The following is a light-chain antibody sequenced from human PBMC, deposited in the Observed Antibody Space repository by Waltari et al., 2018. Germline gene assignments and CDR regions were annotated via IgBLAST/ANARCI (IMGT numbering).Light chain of an antibody. CDR3: QQYDEIPPT. CDR1: QDISAW. V-gene: IGKV1D-16*01. Sequence: DVQMTPSPASLSASVGDKVTITCHASQDISAWLAWYHQIPGKSPKALIVDTSTLQNGVPSTFSGTGSGADYTLTITSLRPEDFGTYYCQQYDEIPPTFGQGTKVE. CDR2: DTS. J-gene: IGKJ1*01.